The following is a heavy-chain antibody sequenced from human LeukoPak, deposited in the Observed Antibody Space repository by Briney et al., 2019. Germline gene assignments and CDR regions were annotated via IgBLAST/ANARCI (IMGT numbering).Heavy chain of an antibody. CDR3: ARVDSSSWYWFDP. Sequence: PGGSLRLSCAASGFTVSSNYMSWVRQAPGKGLEWVSVIYSGGSTYYADSVKGRFTISRDNAKNSLYLQMNSLRAEDTAVYYCARVDSSSWYWFDPWGQGTLVTVSS. CDR2: IYSGGST. V-gene: IGHV3-66*01. J-gene: IGHJ5*02. CDR1: GFTVSSNY. D-gene: IGHD6-13*01.